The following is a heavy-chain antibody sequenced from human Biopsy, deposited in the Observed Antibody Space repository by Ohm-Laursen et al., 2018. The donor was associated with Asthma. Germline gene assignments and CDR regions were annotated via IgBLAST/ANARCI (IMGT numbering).Heavy chain of an antibody. Sequence: SVKVSCKAPGGTFSNFAISWVRQAPGQGLEWLGGITTVFGTTNYAQQFQGRVTITADESTSTAYMEVTSLRSEDTAIYYCARCQVGYSSGWSLLLKKIYYSGMDVWGQGTAVTVSS. CDR3: ARCQVGYSSGWSLLLKKIYYSGMDV. D-gene: IGHD6-19*01. CDR1: GGTFSNFA. J-gene: IGHJ6*02. CDR2: ITTVFGTT. V-gene: IGHV1-69*13.